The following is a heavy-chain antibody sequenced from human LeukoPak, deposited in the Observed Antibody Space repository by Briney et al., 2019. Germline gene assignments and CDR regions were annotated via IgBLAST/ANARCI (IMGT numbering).Heavy chain of an antibody. V-gene: IGHV3-7*01. D-gene: IGHD3-16*01. Sequence: GGSLRLSCAASGFTFSSYAMSWVRQAPGKGLEWVAYMNQDGSAKGHVDSVKGRFTISRDNARNSLYLQMSSLRPEDTAVYYCTPYTHWVARDVWGQGTTVTVSS. J-gene: IGHJ6*02. CDR3: TPYTHWVARDV. CDR2: MNQDGSAK. CDR1: GFTFSSYA.